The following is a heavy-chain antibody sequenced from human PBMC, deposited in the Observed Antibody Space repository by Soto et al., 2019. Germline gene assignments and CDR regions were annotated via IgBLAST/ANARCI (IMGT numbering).Heavy chain of an antibody. J-gene: IGHJ4*02. CDR1: GGSISNGYYY. CDR3: ARWVEVSLDYFDS. Sequence: SETLSLTCDVSGGSISNGYYYWSWVRQNPGKGLEWIGHIYHSGRTYYNPSLKSRVTISVDTSKNQFSLNLSSVTAADTAVYYCARWVEVSLDYFDSWGQGTPVTVSS. D-gene: IGHD2-15*01. V-gene: IGHV4-31*11. CDR2: IYHSGRT.